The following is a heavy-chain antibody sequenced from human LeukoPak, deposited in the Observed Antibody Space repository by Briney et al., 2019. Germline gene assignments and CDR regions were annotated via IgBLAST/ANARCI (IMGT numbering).Heavy chain of an antibody. V-gene: IGHV4-39*07. CDR2: IYYSGST. CDR1: GGSISSSSYY. Sequence: SETLSLTCTVSGGSISSSSYYWGWIRQPPGKGLEWIGSIYYSGSTYYNPSLKSRVTISVDTSKNQFSLKLSSVTAADTAVYYCARVAPSGWYGLNFDYWGQGTLVTVSS. CDR3: ARVAPSGWYGLNFDY. D-gene: IGHD6-19*01. J-gene: IGHJ4*02.